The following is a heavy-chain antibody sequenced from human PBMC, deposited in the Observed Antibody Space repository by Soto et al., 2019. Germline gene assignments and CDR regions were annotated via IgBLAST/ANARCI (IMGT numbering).Heavy chain of an antibody. CDR2: IYYSGST. Sequence: WGWIRQPPGKGLEWIGSIYYSGSTYYNPSLKSRVTISVDTSKNQFSLKLSSVTAADTAVYYCASDPSMQDAFDIWGQGTMVTVSS. V-gene: IGHV4-39*01. J-gene: IGHJ3*02. CDR3: ASDPSMQDAFDI.